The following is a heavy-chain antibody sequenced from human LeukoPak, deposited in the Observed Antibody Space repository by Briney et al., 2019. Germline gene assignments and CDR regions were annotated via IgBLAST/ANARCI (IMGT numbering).Heavy chain of an antibody. Sequence: ASVKVSCKASRYTFTGYYMHWVRQAPGQGLEWMGWINPNSGGTNYAQKFQGRVTMTRDTSISTAYMELSRLRSDDTAVYYCARTASTTVTTINFDYWGQGTLVTVSS. CDR2: INPNSGGT. D-gene: IGHD4-17*01. CDR1: RYTFTGYY. V-gene: IGHV1-2*02. J-gene: IGHJ4*02. CDR3: ARTASTTVTTINFDY.